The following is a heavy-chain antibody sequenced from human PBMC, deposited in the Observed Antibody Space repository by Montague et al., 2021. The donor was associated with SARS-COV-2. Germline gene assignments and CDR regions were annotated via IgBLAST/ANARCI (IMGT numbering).Heavy chain of an antibody. J-gene: IGHJ6*02. V-gene: IGHV4-61*02. D-gene: IGHD5-24*01. CDR3: VRDFPTIGSYGMDV. Sequence: TLSLTCAVSGASITIGTYYWSWIRRPAGKGLEWIGRIYTSGSTNYNPSLRGRVAISMDTSLNQFSLNLDSVTAADTGVYYCVRDFPTIGSYGMDVWGQGATVTVSS. CDR1: GASITIGTYY. CDR2: IYTSGST.